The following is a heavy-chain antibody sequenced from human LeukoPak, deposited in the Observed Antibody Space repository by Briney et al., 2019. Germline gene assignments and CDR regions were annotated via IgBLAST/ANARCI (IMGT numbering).Heavy chain of an antibody. V-gene: IGHV1-2*02. J-gene: IGHJ4*02. CDR2: INPNSGGT. CDR1: GYTFTGYY. CDR3: AREWSDSSSWYGPFDY. D-gene: IGHD6-13*01. Sequence: GASVKVSCKASGYTFTGYYMHWVRQAPGQGLEWMGWINPNSGGTNYAQKFQGRVTMTRDTSISTAYMELSRLRSDDTAVYYCAREWSDSSSWYGPFDYWGQGTLVTVSS.